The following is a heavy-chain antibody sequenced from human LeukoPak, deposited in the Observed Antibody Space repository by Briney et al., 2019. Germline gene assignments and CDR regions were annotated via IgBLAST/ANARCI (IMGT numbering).Heavy chain of an antibody. CDR3: ARDILTGYPYWYFDL. D-gene: IGHD3-9*01. V-gene: IGHV1-2*02. J-gene: IGHJ2*01. Sequence: ASVKVSRKASGYTFTGYYMHWVRQAPGQGLEWMGWINPNSGGTNYAQKFQGRVTMTRDTSISTAYMELSRLRSDDTAVYYCARDILTGYPYWYFDLWGRGTLVTVSS. CDR2: INPNSGGT. CDR1: GYTFTGYY.